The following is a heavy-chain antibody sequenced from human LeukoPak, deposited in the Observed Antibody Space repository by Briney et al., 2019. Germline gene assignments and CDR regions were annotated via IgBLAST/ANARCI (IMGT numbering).Heavy chain of an antibody. D-gene: IGHD2-15*01. CDR2: IIPILGIA. CDR3: AGIRNCSCYYDAIDV. CDR1: GGTFTSYT. V-gene: IGHV1-69*02. Sequence: GASVKVSCKASGGTFTSYTISWVRQAPGQGLEWMGRIIPILGIANYAQTFLGRDTITADKSTSKAYTELSSPRPADTAVAYFAGIRNCSCYYDAIDVWGQGTMVTVSS. J-gene: IGHJ3*01.